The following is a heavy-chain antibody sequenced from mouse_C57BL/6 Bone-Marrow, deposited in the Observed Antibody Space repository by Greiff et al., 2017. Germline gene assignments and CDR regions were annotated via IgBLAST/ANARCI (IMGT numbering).Heavy chain of an antibody. D-gene: IGHD2-3*01. CDR3: ARVGGLLWYFDV. CDR1: GYTFTSYW. V-gene: IGHV1-64*01. Sequence: VQLQQPGAELVKPGASVKLSCKASGYTFTSYWMHWVKQRPGQGLEWIGMIHPNSGSTNYNEKFKSKATLTVEKSSSTAYMQLSSLTSEDSAVYYCARVGGLLWYFDVWGTGTTVTVSS. CDR2: IHPNSGST. J-gene: IGHJ1*03.